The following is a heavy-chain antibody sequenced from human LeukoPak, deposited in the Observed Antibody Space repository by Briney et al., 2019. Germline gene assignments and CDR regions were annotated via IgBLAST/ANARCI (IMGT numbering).Heavy chain of an antibody. CDR3: ARMRSDIVVVPAAIIWFDP. J-gene: IGHJ5*02. Sequence: GASVKVSCKASGGTFSSYAISWVRQAPGQGLEWMGGIMPIFGTANYAQKFQGRVTITADESTSTAYMELSSLRSEDTAVYYCARMRSDIVVVPAAIIWFDPWGQGTLVTVSS. CDR1: GGTFSSYA. D-gene: IGHD2-2*02. CDR2: IMPIFGTA. V-gene: IGHV1-69*01.